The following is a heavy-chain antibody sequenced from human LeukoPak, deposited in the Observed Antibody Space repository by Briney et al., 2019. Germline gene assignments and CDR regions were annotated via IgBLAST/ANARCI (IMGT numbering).Heavy chain of an antibody. CDR3: ASSYCSSTSCYRNFDY. D-gene: IGHD2-2*01. J-gene: IGHJ4*02. CDR2: ISAYNGNT. Sequence: ASVKVSCKASGYTLTSYGISWVRQAPGQGLEWMGWISAYNGNTNYAQKLQGRVTMTTDTSTSTAYMELRSLRSDDTAVYYCASSYCSSTSCYRNFDYWGQGTLVTVSS. CDR1: GYTLTSYG. V-gene: IGHV1-18*01.